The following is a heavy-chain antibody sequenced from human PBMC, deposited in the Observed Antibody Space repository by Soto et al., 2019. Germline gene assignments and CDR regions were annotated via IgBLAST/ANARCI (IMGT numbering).Heavy chain of an antibody. Sequence: SVKVSSKASGYPFTGYYMHCVLQSPRQELDLMGWIKTNSGSTNYAQKFQGWVTMTRDTSISTAYMELSRLRSDDTAVYYCARGRSTSCYTCKDGWDYYYGMDVWGQGTTVTSP. D-gene: IGHD2-2*02. CDR2: IKTNSGST. J-gene: IGHJ6*02. CDR1: GYPFTGYY. CDR3: ARGRSTSCYTCKDGWDYYYGMDV. V-gene: IGHV1-2*04.